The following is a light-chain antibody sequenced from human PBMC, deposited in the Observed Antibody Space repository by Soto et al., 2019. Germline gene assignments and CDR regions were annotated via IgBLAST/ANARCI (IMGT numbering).Light chain of an antibody. V-gene: IGKV3-20*01. CDR1: QSVSSSD. Sequence: EIVLTQSPGTLSLSPGERATLSCRAIQSVSSSDLAWYQQKPGQAPRLLIYGASSRATGIPDRFSGSGSGTDFTLTISRLEPEDFAVYYCQQYGSSPPWTFGQGTKVDIK. J-gene: IGKJ1*01. CDR3: QQYGSSPPWT. CDR2: GAS.